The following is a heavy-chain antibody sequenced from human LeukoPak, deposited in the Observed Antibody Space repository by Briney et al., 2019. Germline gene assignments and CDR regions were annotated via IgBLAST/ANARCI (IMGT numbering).Heavy chain of an antibody. CDR1: GFTFSGYV. CDR2: ISGSGDIT. D-gene: IGHD6-13*01. J-gene: IGHJ6*02. CDR3: AKDGSTSNYYYGMDV. V-gene: IGHV3-23*01. Sequence: GGSLRLSCAASGFTFSGYVISWVRQAPGEGLEWVSSISGSGDITYYADSVKGRFTISRDNSKNTLYLQLNSLRAEDTAVYYCAKDGSTSNYYYGMDVWGQGTTVTVSS.